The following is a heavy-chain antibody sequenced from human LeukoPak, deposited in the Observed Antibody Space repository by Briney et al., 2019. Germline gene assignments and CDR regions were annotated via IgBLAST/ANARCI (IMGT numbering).Heavy chain of an antibody. CDR2: IYYSGST. D-gene: IGHD3-10*01. V-gene: IGHV4-39*07. Sequence: SETLSLTCTVSGGSISSSSYYWGWIRQPPGKGLEWIGSIYYSGSTYYNPSLKSRVTISVDTSKNQFSLKLSSVTAADTAVYYCARDRRAKWFGELLYDYWGQGTLVTVSS. J-gene: IGHJ4*02. CDR1: GGSISSSSYY. CDR3: ARDRRAKWFGELLYDY.